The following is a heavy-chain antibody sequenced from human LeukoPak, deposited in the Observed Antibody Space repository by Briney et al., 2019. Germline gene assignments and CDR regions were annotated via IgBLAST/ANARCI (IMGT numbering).Heavy chain of an antibody. Sequence: ASVTVSCKASGGTFSNYALTWVRQAPGQGLEWMGGIFPVFGTADYAQAFQGRLTITADDSTSTAYMELSSLRSEDTAVYYCARESVAGPYWGQGTLVTVSS. D-gene: IGHD6-19*01. J-gene: IGHJ4*02. V-gene: IGHV1-69*13. CDR2: IFPVFGTA. CDR3: ARESVAGPY. CDR1: GGTFSNYA.